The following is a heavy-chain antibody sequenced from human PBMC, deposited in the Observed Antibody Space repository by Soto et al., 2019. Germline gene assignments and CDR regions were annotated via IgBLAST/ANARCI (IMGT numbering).Heavy chain of an antibody. J-gene: IGHJ4*02. CDR1: GFTFSSYA. CDR2: ISGGGDSI. V-gene: IGHV3-23*01. Sequence: EVQLLESGGILVHPGGSLRLSCAASGFTFSSYAMTWVRQAPGKGLEWVSAISGGGDSIYYADSVKGRFTISRDNSKNTRDLQMNSLRAEDTAVYYCARNRGYSGYDPFDYWGQGTLVTVSS. D-gene: IGHD5-12*01. CDR3: ARNRGYSGYDPFDY.